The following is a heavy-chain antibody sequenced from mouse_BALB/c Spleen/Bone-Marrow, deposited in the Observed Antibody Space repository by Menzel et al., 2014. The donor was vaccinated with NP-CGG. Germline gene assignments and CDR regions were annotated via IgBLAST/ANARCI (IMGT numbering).Heavy chain of an antibody. J-gene: IGHJ3*01. D-gene: IGHD3-2*01. V-gene: IGHV14-3*02. CDR2: IDPANGNT. Sequence: VQLQQSGAELVKPGASVKLSCTAFGFNIKDTYMHWVKQRPEQGLEWIGRIDPANGNTKYDPKFQGKATITADTSSNTAYLQLSSLTSEDTAVYYCATTDSSGVFAYWGQGTLVTVSA. CDR1: GFNIKDTY. CDR3: ATTDSSGVFAY.